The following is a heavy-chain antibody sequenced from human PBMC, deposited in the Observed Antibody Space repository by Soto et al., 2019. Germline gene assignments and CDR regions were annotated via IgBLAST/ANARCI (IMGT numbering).Heavy chain of an antibody. D-gene: IGHD5-12*01. V-gene: IGHV3-30-3*01. Sequence: QVQLVESGGGVVQPGRSLRLSCAASGFTFSSYAMHWVRQAPGKGLEWVAVISYDGSNKYYADSEKGRFTISRDNSKNTLYLQMNSLRAEDTAVYYCARGNIVATITFSFREVGFDYWGQGTLVTVSS. CDR1: GFTFSSYA. J-gene: IGHJ4*02. CDR3: ARGNIVATITFSFREVGFDY. CDR2: ISYDGSNK.